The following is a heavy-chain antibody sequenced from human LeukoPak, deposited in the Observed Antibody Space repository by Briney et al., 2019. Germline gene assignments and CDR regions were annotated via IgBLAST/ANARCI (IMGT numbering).Heavy chain of an antibody. V-gene: IGHV3-48*03. CDR2: ISSSGSTI. CDR1: GFTFSSYE. J-gene: IGHJ5*02. Sequence: GVSLRLSCAASGFTFSSYEMNWVRQAPGKGLEWVSYISSSGSTIYYADSVKGRFTISRDNAKNSLYLQMNSLRAEDTAVYYCARAKPYSSGWKRFDPWGQGTLVTVSS. CDR3: ARAKPYSSGWKRFDP. D-gene: IGHD6-19*01.